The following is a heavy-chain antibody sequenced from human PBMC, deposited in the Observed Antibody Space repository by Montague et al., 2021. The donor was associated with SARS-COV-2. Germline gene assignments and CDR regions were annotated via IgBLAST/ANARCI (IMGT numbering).Heavy chain of an antibody. Sequence: SETLSLTCTVSGGSISSYYWSWIRQPPGKGLEWIGYIYYSGRTNYNPSLKSRVTIFIDKSKNHFSLQLSSVTAADTAVYYCARGGTYHYGMDVWGQGTPVAVSS. CDR2: IYYSGRT. J-gene: IGHJ6*02. CDR3: ARGGTYHYGMDV. CDR1: GGSISSYY. D-gene: IGHD3-16*01. V-gene: IGHV4-59*12.